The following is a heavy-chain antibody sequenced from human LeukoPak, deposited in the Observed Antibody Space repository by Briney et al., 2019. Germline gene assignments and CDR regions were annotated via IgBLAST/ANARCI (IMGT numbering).Heavy chain of an antibody. CDR3: ARLAAAGPYFDY. V-gene: IGHV4-59*01. CDR1: GGSISSYY. D-gene: IGHD6-13*01. Sequence: SETLSLTCTVSGGSISSYYWSWIRQSPGKGLEWIGYIYYGGSTDYNPSLKSRVTISKDTSKTQFSLRLSSVTAADTAVYYCARLAAAGPYFDYWGQGTLVTVSS. CDR2: IYYGGST. J-gene: IGHJ4*02.